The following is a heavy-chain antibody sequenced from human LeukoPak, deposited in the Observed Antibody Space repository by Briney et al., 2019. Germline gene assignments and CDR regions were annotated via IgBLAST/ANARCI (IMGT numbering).Heavy chain of an antibody. Sequence: GGSLRLSCAASGLTFSSYSMNWVRQAPGKGLEWVSSISSSSSIIYYADSVKGRFTISRDNAKNSLYLQMKSLRAEDTAVYYCARDLFDDYSLDYWGQGTLVTVSA. V-gene: IGHV3-21*01. CDR3: ARDLFDDYSLDY. J-gene: IGHJ4*02. CDR2: ISSSSSII. D-gene: IGHD3-16*01. CDR1: GLTFSSYS.